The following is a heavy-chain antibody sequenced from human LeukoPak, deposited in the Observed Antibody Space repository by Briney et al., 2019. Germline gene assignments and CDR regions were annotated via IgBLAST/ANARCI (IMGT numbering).Heavy chain of an antibody. D-gene: IGHD3-22*01. CDR3: AKDFDSSGYHYWYFDL. J-gene: IGHJ2*01. CDR1: GFAFSNYA. CDR2: ISGSGGIT. Sequence: GGSLRLSCEASGFAFSNYAMSWVRQAPGKGLEWVASISGSGGITNYADSVKGRFTISRDNSRTTLYLQMNGLSAEDAAFYYCAKDFDSSGYHYWYFDLWGRGTLVAVSS. V-gene: IGHV3-23*01.